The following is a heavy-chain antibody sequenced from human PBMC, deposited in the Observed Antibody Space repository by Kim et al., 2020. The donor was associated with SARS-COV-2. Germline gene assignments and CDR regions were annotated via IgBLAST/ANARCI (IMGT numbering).Heavy chain of an antibody. Sequence: YAQKLQSRVTMTTDTSTSTSYMELRSLRSDDTAVYYCARDPSFRDSGCDSWGQGTLVTVSS. V-gene: IGHV1-18*01. D-gene: IGHD3-10*01. CDR3: ARDPSFRDSGCDS. J-gene: IGHJ5*02.